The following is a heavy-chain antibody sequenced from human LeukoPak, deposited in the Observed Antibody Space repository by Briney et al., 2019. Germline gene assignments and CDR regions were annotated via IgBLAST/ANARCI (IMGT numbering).Heavy chain of an antibody. D-gene: IGHD5-12*01. CDR1: GFTFSSYA. V-gene: IGHV3-23*01. Sequence: PGGSLRLSCAASGFTFSSYAMSWVRQAPGKGLEWVSAISGSGGSTYYADSVKGRFTISRDNSKNTLHLQMNSLRAEDTAVYYCAKAYSGYDADWYFDLWGRGTLVTVSS. J-gene: IGHJ2*01. CDR3: AKAYSGYDADWYFDL. CDR2: ISGSGGST.